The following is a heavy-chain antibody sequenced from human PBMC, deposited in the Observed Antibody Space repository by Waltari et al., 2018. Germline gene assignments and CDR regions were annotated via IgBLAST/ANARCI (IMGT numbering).Heavy chain of an antibody. CDR3: ARDQAVATRPDFDY. J-gene: IGHJ4*02. CDR2: ISSSSSYI. Sequence: EVQLVESGGGLVKPGGSLRLSCAASGFTFSSYSMNWVRQAPGKGLEWVSSISSSSSYIYYAGSVKGRFTISRDNAKNSLYLQMNSLRAEDTAVYYCARDQAVATRPDFDYWGQGTLVTVSS. V-gene: IGHV3-21*01. D-gene: IGHD5-12*01. CDR1: GFTFSSYS.